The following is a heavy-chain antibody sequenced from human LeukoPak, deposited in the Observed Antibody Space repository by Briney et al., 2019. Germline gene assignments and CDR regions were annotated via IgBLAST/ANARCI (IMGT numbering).Heavy chain of an antibody. CDR3: ARVGPYYYGSGSYYNPTIDY. Sequence: PSETLSLTCTVSGYFISSGYYWGWIRQPPGKGLEWIGSVFHSESAYYNPSLKSRVTISVDTSKNQFSLKLSSVTAADTAVYYCARVGPYYYGSGSYYNPTIDYWGQGTLVTVSS. CDR1: GYFISSGYY. CDR2: VFHSESA. J-gene: IGHJ4*02. D-gene: IGHD3-10*01. V-gene: IGHV4-38-2*02.